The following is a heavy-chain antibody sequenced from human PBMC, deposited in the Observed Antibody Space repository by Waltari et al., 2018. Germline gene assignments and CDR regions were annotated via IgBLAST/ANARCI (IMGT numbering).Heavy chain of an antibody. J-gene: IGHJ4*02. V-gene: IGHV1-2*02. D-gene: IGHD2-21*02. CDR3: AREYCGGDCRLFDY. CDR2: VNPNGGGT. CDR1: RAAVQEHY. Sequence: LVQSGAEVMKPGASVRVSGKASRAAVQEHYIHWVRQAPGQGLEWMGWVNPNGGGTNYAQRFAGRITVTWDASITTAYMEFSRLTSGDTAVYFCAREYCGGDCRLFDYWGQGTPVTVSS.